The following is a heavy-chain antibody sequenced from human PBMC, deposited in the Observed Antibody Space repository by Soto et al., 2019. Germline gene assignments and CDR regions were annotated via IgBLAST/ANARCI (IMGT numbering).Heavy chain of an antibody. CDR3: ARHIPKAGTGFDD. D-gene: IGHD6-19*01. V-gene: IGHV4-59*08. J-gene: IGHJ4*02. CDR2: IYYSGST. Sequence: SETLSLTCTVSGGSISNYYWSWIRQPPGKGLEWIGYIYYSGSTHYIPSLESRVTISVDTSKNLFSLRLSSVTAADTAVYHCARHIPKAGTGFDDWGQGTLVTVSS. CDR1: GGSISNYY.